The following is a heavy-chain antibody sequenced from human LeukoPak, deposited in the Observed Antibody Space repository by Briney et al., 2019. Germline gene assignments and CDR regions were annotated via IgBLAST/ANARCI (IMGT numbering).Heavy chain of an antibody. J-gene: IGHJ6*03. D-gene: IGHD3/OR15-3a*01. CDR3: ARALSWTTESYYYMDV. CDR1: GYTFMSYD. Sequence: ASLNVSCKTSGYTFMSYDINWVRQATGQGLEWMGWTNPNSLNTGYGQRFQGRVTMTMNTSMSTAYMELSSLRSEDTAVYYCARALSWTTESYYYMDVWGKGTTVTVSS. V-gene: IGHV1-8*01. CDR2: TNPNSLNT.